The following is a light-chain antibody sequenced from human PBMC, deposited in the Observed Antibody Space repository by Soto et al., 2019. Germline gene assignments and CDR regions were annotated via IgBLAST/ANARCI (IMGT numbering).Light chain of an antibody. J-gene: IGKJ1*01. Sequence: EIVLTQSPGTLSLSPGERATLSCRASQSVSSSSLAWYQQKRGQAPRLLIHDASSRATGIQDRFSGSGSGTDFTLTISRLEPEDFAVYYCQQYGGSPRTFGQGTKVEVK. V-gene: IGKV3-20*01. CDR3: QQYGGSPRT. CDR1: QSVSSSS. CDR2: DAS.